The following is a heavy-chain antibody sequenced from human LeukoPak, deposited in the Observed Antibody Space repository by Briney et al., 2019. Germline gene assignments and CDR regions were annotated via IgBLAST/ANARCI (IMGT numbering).Heavy chain of an antibody. Sequence: GASVKASSKASGYTFTGYYMHWVRQAPGPGLEWMGWINPNSGGTNYAQKFQGWVTMTRDTSISTAYMELSRLRSDDTAVYYCARGLVKGGYGMDVWGKGTTVTVSS. V-gene: IGHV1-2*04. J-gene: IGHJ6*04. CDR1: GYTFTGYY. CDR2: INPNSGGT. D-gene: IGHD3-9*01. CDR3: ARGLVKGGYGMDV.